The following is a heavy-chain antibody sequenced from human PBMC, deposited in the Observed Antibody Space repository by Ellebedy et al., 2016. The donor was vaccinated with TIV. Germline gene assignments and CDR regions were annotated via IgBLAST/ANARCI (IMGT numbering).Heavy chain of an antibody. J-gene: IGHJ4*02. D-gene: IGHD2-2*01. CDR3: ARGRSTSCYGCLPNADY. Sequence: GGSLRLSCAASGFTFSSYSMNWVRQAPGKGLEWVSYISSSSSYTNYADSVKGRFTISRDNAKNSLYLQMNSLRAEDTAVYYCARGRSTSCYGCLPNADYWGQGTLVTVSS. CDR2: ISSSSSYT. CDR1: GFTFSSYS. V-gene: IGHV3-21*01.